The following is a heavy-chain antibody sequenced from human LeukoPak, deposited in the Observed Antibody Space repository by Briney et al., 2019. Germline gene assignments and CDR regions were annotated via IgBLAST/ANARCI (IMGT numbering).Heavy chain of an antibody. V-gene: IGHV3-23*01. D-gene: IGHD3-3*01. J-gene: IGHJ4*02. CDR1: GFTFSSYA. CDR2: ISGSGGST. Sequence: GGSLRLSCAASGFTFSSYAMSWVRQVPGKGLEWVSAISGSGGSTYYADSVKGRFTISRDNSKNTLYLQMNSLRAEDTAVYYCAKDHDFWSGYYEDYWGQGTLVTVSS. CDR3: AKDHDFWSGYYEDY.